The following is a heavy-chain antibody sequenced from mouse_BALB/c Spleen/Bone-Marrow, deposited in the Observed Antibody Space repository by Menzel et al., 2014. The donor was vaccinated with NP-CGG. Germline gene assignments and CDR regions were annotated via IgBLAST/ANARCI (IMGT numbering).Heavy chain of an antibody. CDR2: IWGDGST. CDR3: AKPVLSGRFAY. CDR1: GFSLTSYG. V-gene: IGHV2-3*01. J-gene: IGHJ3*01. Sequence: VKLVESGPGLVAPSQNLSITCTVSGFSLTSYGVSWVRQPPGKGLEWLGVIWGDGSTNFHSALKSRLSISKDNSKSQLFLKLNILQTDDTATYYCAKPVLSGRFAYWGQGTLVTVSA.